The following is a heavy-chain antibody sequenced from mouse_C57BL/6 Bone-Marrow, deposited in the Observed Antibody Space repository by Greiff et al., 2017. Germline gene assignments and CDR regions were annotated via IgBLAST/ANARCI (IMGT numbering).Heavy chain of an antibody. D-gene: IGHD1-1*01. J-gene: IGHJ3*01. Sequence: QVQLQQSGAELVKPGASVKMSCKASGYTFTSYWITWVKQRPGQGLEWIGDIYPGSGSTTYNEKFKSKATLTVDTSSSTAYMQLSSLTSEDAAVDYCARDWMLLRGRFAYWGQGTLVTVSA. CDR1: GYTFTSYW. CDR3: ARDWMLLRGRFAY. CDR2: IYPGSGST. V-gene: IGHV1-55*01.